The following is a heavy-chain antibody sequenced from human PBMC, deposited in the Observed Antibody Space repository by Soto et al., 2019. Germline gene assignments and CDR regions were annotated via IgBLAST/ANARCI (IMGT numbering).Heavy chain of an antibody. J-gene: IGHJ4*02. CDR3: ARGRIFGFSGYDPLGGLDY. Sequence: QVQLVQPGAEVKKPGASVKVSCKASGYTFINNDINWVRQATGQGLQWMGWMNPNSGNTGYAQNFQGRLTLTRSTSTSTAYMELNSLRSDDTAVYYCARGRIFGFSGYDPLGGLDYWGQGTPVTVSS. CDR2: MNPNSGNT. V-gene: IGHV1-8*01. CDR1: GYTFINND. D-gene: IGHD5-12*01.